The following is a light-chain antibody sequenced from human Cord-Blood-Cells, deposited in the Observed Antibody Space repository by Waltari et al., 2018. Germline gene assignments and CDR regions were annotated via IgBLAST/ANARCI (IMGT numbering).Light chain of an antibody. J-gene: IGLJ3*02. V-gene: IGLV2-14*01. CDR3: SSYTSSSTPL. CDR1: SSDVGGYNY. Sequence: QSALTQPASVSGSPGQSITISCTGTSSDVGGYNYVSWYQQPPGKAPKLMIYDVSNRPPGVSHRFSASTSGNTASLTISGLQAEDEADYYCSSYTSSSTPLFGGGTKLTVL. CDR2: DVS.